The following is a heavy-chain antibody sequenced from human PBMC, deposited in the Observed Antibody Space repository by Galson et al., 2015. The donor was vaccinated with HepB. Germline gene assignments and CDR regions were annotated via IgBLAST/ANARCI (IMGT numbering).Heavy chain of an antibody. CDR2: IKQDGSEI. V-gene: IGHV3-7*01. J-gene: IGHJ4*02. Sequence: SLRLSCAASGFTIRSNWMYWVRQAPGKGLEWVANIKQDGSEIYYVDSVKGRFTIFRDNAKDSLYLQMNSLRVEDTAVYYCAGGDSIDYWGQGTLVIVSS. D-gene: IGHD2-21*02. CDR1: GFTIRSNW. CDR3: AGGDSIDY.